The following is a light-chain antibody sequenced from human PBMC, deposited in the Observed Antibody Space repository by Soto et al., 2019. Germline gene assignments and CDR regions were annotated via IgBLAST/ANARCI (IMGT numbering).Light chain of an antibody. CDR3: LLSYNGPYV. CDR2: DTT. V-gene: IGLV7-46*01. J-gene: IGLJ1*01. CDR1: TGAVTNGHY. Sequence: QAVVTQEPSLTVSPGGTVTLTCGSSTGAVTNGHYPYWFQQKPGQAPRTLICDTTNRHSWTPARFSGSLLGGKAALTLSGAQPEDEAEYYCLLSYNGPYVFGTGNKVTVL.